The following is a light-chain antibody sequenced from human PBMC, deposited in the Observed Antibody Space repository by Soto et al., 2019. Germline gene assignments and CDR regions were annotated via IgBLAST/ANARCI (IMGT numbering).Light chain of an antibody. J-gene: IGKJ3*01. CDR3: QQANSFPIT. V-gene: IGKV1-12*01. Sequence: DIQMTQSPSSVSASVGDRVTITCRASQDILSWLAWYQQKPGEAPRLLIYASYNLQSGVPSRFSGSGSGTDFTLTISSLQPEDFATYYCQQANSFPITFSPGTRLDIK. CDR2: ASY. CDR1: QDILSW.